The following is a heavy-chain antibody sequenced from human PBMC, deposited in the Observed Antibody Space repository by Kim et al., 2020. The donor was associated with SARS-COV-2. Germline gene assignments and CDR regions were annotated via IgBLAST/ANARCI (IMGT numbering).Heavy chain of an antibody. V-gene: IGHV1-3*01. J-gene: IGHJ5*02. Sequence: QGRVTITRDTSASTAYMELSSLRSEDTAVYYCARDSLLGFGELLGWFDPWGQGTLVTVSS. CDR3: ARDSLLGFGELLGWFDP. D-gene: IGHD3-10*01.